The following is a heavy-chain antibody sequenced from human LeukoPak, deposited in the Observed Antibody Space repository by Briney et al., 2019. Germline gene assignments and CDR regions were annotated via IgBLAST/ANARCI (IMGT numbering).Heavy chain of an antibody. CDR2: ISGSGGRT. V-gene: IGHV3-23*01. CDR3: AKDHPSGYYFDY. Sequence: LRLSCAASGFTFSTYAMRWVPQAPGKGLEWVSAISGSGGRTFNADSVQGGLTISRENSKNKLCMQMNGLRADDTAIYYCAKDHPSGYYFDYWGRGTLVTVSS. CDR1: GFTFSTYA. D-gene: IGHD1-14*01. J-gene: IGHJ4*02.